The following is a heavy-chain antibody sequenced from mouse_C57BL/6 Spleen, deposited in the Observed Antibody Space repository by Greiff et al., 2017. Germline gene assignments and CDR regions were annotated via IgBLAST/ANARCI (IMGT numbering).Heavy chain of an antibody. Sequence: QVQLQQSGPELVKPGASVKISCKASGYAFSSSWMNWVKQRPGQGLEWIGRIYPGDGDTNYNGKFKGKATLTADESSSTAYMQLSSLTSDDSAVYFCARGRTEGYWGQGTTLTVSS. J-gene: IGHJ2*01. CDR1: GYAFSSSW. CDR2: IYPGDGDT. CDR3: ARGRTEGY. D-gene: IGHD3-3*01. V-gene: IGHV1-82*01.